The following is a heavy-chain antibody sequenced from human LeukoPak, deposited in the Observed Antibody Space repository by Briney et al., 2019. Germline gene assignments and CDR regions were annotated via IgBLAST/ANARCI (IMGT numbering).Heavy chain of an antibody. D-gene: IGHD6-13*01. CDR2: IIPIFGTA. J-gene: IGHJ4*02. V-gene: IGHV1-69*05. Sequence: SVKVSCKASGGTFSSYAISWVRQAPGQGLEWMGGIIPIFGTANYAQKFQGRVTITTDESTSTAYMELSSLRSEDTAVYYCAREAVAGPKGYYWGQGTLVTVSS. CDR1: GGTFSSYA. CDR3: AREAVAGPKGYY.